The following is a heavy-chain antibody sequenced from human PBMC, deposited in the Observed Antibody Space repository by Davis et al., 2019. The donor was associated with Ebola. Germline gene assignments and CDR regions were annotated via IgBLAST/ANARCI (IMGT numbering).Heavy chain of an antibody. J-gene: IGHJ4*02. CDR1: GYSFTGYN. CDR3: ARGWLRGYLDY. Sequence: ASVKVSCKASGYSFTGYNIHWVRQAPGQGLEWLGRISPSSGGTNYAQLFQGGVAMTRDTSISTVYMELSRLRSEDTAIYYCARGWLRGYLDYWGQGTLVTVSS. V-gene: IGHV1-2*06. D-gene: IGHD3-3*01. CDR2: ISPSSGGT.